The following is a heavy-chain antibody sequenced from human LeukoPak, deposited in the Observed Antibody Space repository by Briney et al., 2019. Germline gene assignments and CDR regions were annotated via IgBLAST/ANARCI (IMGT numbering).Heavy chain of an antibody. Sequence: GASVKVSCKASGYTFTSYGISWVRQAPGQGLEWMGWISAYNGNTNYAQKLQGRVTMATDTPTSTAYMELRSLRSDDTAVYYCARDLDGSGSDRGGDYWGQGTLVTVSS. V-gene: IGHV1-18*01. CDR3: ARDLDGSGSDRGGDY. D-gene: IGHD3-10*01. J-gene: IGHJ4*02. CDR2: ISAYNGNT. CDR1: GYTFTSYG.